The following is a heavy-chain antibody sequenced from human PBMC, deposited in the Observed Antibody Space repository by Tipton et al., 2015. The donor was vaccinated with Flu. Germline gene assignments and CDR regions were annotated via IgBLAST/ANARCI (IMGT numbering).Heavy chain of an antibody. CDR1: GDSISSYY. CDR2: IYYSGNT. CDR3: ARGYHGSGNYSPVGIDS. V-gene: IGHV4-39*07. D-gene: IGHD3-10*01. Sequence: LRLSCTVSGDSISSYYWSWIRQPPGKGLEWIGSIYYSGNTYYNPSLKSRVSISIDTSRKQFSLKLSSVTAADTAVYYCARGYHGSGNYSPVGIDSWGQGTLVTVSS. J-gene: IGHJ4*02.